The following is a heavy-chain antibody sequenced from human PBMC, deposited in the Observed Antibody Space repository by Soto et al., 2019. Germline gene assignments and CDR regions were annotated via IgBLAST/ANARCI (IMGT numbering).Heavy chain of an antibody. CDR2: IKQDGSEK. Sequence: PGGSLRLSCAASGFTFSSYWMSWVRQAPGKGLEWVANIKQDGSEKYYVDSVKGRFTISRDNAKNSLYLQMNSLRAEDTAVYYCARGGYSSSWYPYYYYGMDVWGQGTTVTVS. CDR1: GFTFSSYW. D-gene: IGHD6-13*01. V-gene: IGHV3-7*03. CDR3: ARGGYSSSWYPYYYYGMDV. J-gene: IGHJ6*02.